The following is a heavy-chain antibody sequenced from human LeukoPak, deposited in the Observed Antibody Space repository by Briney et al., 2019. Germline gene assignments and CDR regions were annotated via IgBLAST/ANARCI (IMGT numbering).Heavy chain of an antibody. D-gene: IGHD3-10*01. CDR2: INHSGST. CDR1: GGSFSGYY. V-gene: IGHV4-34*01. CDR3: ARGAHYYGSGSRAIQY. J-gene: IGHJ4*02. Sequence: PSETLSLTCAVYGGSFSGYYWSWIRQPPGKGLEWIEEINHSGSTSYNPSLKSRVTISVDTSKNQFSLKLSSVTAADTAVYYCARGAHYYGSGSRAIQYWGQGTLVTVSS.